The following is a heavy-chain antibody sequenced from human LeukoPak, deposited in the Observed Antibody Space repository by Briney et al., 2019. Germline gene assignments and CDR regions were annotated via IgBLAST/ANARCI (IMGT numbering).Heavy chain of an antibody. CDR1: ASTFTNYG. CDR2: IIAYNGDT. CDR3: AVRNRSSWSPFDF. V-gene: IGHV1-18*01. Sequence: GASVKVSCKASASTFTNYGISWVRQPPAHGLEWMGWIIAYNGDTNYAQKLQGRVTMTTDTSTSTAYMELRSLRSDDTAVYYCAVRNRSSWSPFDFWGQGTLVTVSS. D-gene: IGHD6-13*01. J-gene: IGHJ4*02.